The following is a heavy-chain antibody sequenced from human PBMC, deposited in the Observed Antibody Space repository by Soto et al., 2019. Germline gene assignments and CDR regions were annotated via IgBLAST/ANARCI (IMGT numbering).Heavy chain of an antibody. CDR3: ARGRDLSGLDASDI. Sequence: GGSLRLSCAASGFTFSNYGMHWVRQTPGKGLEWVALMSYDGGNEYCADSVKGRFTISRDNSKNTLYLQMNSLRLEDRAVYYCARGRDLSGLDASDIWGQGTMVTVSS. D-gene: IGHD2-15*01. CDR1: GFTFSNYG. J-gene: IGHJ3*02. CDR2: MSYDGGNE. V-gene: IGHV3-30*03.